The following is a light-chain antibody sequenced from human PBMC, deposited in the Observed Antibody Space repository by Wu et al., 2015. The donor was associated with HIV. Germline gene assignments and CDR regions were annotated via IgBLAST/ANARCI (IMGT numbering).Light chain of an antibody. Sequence: EIVLTQSPATLSLSPGERATLSCRTSQSVSSYLAWYQQKPGQPPRLLIYGASRRATGIPDRFSGSGSGTDFSLTISRLEPEDFAVYYCHQYGRSPPFTFGPGTKVDIK. CDR1: QSVSSY. CDR3: HQYGRSPPFT. V-gene: IGKV3-20*01. J-gene: IGKJ3*01. CDR2: GAS.